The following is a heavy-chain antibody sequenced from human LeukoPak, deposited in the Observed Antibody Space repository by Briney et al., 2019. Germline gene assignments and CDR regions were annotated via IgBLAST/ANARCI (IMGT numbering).Heavy chain of an antibody. D-gene: IGHD3-3*01. CDR3: ARDRDFWSGYPTYFDY. J-gene: IGHJ4*02. CDR2: ISWNSGSI. V-gene: IGHV3-9*01. Sequence: TGGSLRLSCAASRFTFDDFAMHWVRQAPGKGLEWVSGISWNSGSIGYADSVKGRFTISRDNAKNSLYLQMNSLRAEDTAVYYCARDRDFWSGYPTYFDYWGQGTLVTVSS. CDR1: RFTFDDFA.